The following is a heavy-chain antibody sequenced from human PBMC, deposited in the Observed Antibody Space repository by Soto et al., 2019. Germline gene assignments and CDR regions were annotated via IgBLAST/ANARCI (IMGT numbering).Heavy chain of an antibody. CDR1: GGSISSGDYY. J-gene: IGHJ5*02. Sequence: QVQLQESGPGLVKPSQTLSLTCTVSGGSISSGDYYWSWIRQHPGKGLEWIGYIHYSGSTYYNPSLRSRVTKSVDTSKSQFSLKLSSVTAADTAVYYCARWWSGSRQGFDPWGQGTLVTVSS. CDR3: ARWWSGSRQGFDP. CDR2: IHYSGST. D-gene: IGHD3-3*01. V-gene: IGHV4-31*03.